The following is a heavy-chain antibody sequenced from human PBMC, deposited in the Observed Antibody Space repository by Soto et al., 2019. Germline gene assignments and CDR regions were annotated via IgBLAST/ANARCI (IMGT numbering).Heavy chain of an antibody. D-gene: IGHD3-10*01. CDR1: GFTFSNAW. Sequence: PGGSLRLSCAASGFTFSNAWMNWVRQAPGKGQERDGRIKSKTDGGTTDYAAPVKGRFTISRDDSKNTLYLQMNSLKTEDTAVYYCTTDHRDPLWFGELLPSYIYYYYYGMDVWGQGTTVTVSS. V-gene: IGHV3-15*07. CDR3: TTDHRDPLWFGELLPSYIYYYYYGMDV. J-gene: IGHJ6*02. CDR2: IKSKTDGGTT.